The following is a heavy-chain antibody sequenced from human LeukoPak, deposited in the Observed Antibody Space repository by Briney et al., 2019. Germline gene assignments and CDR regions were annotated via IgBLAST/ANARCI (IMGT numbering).Heavy chain of an antibody. Sequence: GGSLRLSCAASGFTVSSNYMSWVRQAPGKGLEWVSVIYSGGSTYYADSVKGRFTISRDNSKNTLYLQMNSLRAEDTAVYYCARGSRQLGRSYYYHYGMDVWGQGTTVTVSS. J-gene: IGHJ6*02. V-gene: IGHV3-66*02. CDR3: ARGSRQLGRSYYYHYGMDV. CDR1: GFTVSSNY. CDR2: IYSGGST. D-gene: IGHD6-13*01.